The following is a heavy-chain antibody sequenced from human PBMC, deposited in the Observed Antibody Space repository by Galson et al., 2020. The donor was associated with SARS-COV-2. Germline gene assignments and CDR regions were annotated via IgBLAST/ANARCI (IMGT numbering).Heavy chain of an antibody. J-gene: IGHJ5*02. CDR1: GGSISSSSYY. Sequence: SQTLSLTCTVSGGSISSSSYYWGWIRQPPGKGLEWIGSIYYSGSTYYNPSLKSRVTISVDTSKNQFSLKLSSVTAADTAVYYCARAWVVSEMSRFDPWGQGTLVTVSS. D-gene: IGHD3-22*01. CDR3: ARAWVVSEMSRFDP. V-gene: IGHV4-39*07. CDR2: IYYSGST.